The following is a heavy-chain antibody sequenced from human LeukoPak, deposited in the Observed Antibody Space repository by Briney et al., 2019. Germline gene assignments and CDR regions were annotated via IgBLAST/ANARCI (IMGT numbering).Heavy chain of an antibody. Sequence: SETLSLTCTVSGGSISSSSYYWGWIRQPPGKGLEWIGSIYYSGSTYYNPSLKSRVTISVDTSKNQFSLKLSSVTAADTAVYYCARRPYYYQDFDYWGQGTLVTVSS. D-gene: IGHD3-10*01. V-gene: IGHV4-39*01. CDR2: IYYSGST. CDR1: GGSISSSSYY. J-gene: IGHJ4*02. CDR3: ARRPYYYQDFDY.